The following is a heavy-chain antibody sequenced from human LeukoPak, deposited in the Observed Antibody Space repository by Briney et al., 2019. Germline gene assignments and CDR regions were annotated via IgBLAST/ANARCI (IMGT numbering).Heavy chain of an antibody. Sequence: PSETLSLTCAVYGGSFSGYYWSWIRQPPGKGLEWMGEINHSGRTNYNPPLKSRVTISVDTSKNQFSLKLSSVTAADTAVYYCARRRRITMVRGVKEPFDYWGQGTLVTVSS. CDR3: ARRRRITMVRGVKEPFDY. CDR1: GGSFSGYY. V-gene: IGHV4-34*01. CDR2: INHSGRT. D-gene: IGHD3-10*01. J-gene: IGHJ4*02.